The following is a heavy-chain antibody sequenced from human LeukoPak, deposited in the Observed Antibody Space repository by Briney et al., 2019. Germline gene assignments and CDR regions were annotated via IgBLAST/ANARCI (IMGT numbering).Heavy chain of an antibody. CDR2: IYYSGST. Sequence: PSETPSLTCTVSGGSISSYYWSWIRQPPGKGLEWIGYIYYSGSTNYNPSLKSRVTISVDTSKNQFSLKLSSVTAADTAVYYCARLPWESSGWPVHFNYYYYMDVWGKGTTVTVSS. V-gene: IGHV4-59*01. CDR1: GGSISSYY. D-gene: IGHD6-19*01. J-gene: IGHJ6*03. CDR3: ARLPWESSGWPVHFNYYYYMDV.